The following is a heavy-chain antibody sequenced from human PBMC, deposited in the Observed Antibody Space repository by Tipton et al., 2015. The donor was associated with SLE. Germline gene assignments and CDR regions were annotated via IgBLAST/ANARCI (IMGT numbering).Heavy chain of an antibody. CDR2: MWYENGGNK. D-gene: IGHD3-10*01. CDR1: GFSFSSFD. J-gene: IGHJ4*02. Sequence: SLRLSCEASGFSFSSFDMHWVRQTPGKGLEWVAVMWYENGGNKYYADSVKGRFTISRDNSKNTLYLQINSLRAEDTAMYYCAREFEAIDYWGQGTLVTVSS. CDR3: AREFEAIDY. V-gene: IGHV3-33*08.